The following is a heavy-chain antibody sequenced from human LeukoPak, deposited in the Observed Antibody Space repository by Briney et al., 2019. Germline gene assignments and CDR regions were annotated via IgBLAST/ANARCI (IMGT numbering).Heavy chain of an antibody. Sequence: PGGSLRLSCAASGFTFSSYWISWVRQAPGKGLEWVANIKQDGSEKYYVDSVKGRFTISRDNAKNSLYLQMNSLRAEDTAVYYCARGFDYYDSSGYGFDYWGQGTLVTVSS. CDR2: IKQDGSEK. V-gene: IGHV3-7*01. CDR1: GFTFSSYW. J-gene: IGHJ4*02. D-gene: IGHD3-22*01. CDR3: ARGFDYYDSSGYGFDY.